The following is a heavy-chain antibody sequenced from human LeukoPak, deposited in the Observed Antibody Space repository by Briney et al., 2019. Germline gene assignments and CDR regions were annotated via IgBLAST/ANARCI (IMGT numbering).Heavy chain of an antibody. V-gene: IGHV4-59*01. CDR2: IYYSGST. Sequence: PSETLSPTCTVSGGSISSYYWSWIRQPPGKGLEWIGYIYYSGSTNYNPSLKSRVTISVDTSKNQFSLKLSSVTAADTAVYYCASGLGGGYDGDDAFDIWGQGTMVTVSS. D-gene: IGHD5-12*01. CDR1: GGSISSYY. CDR3: ASGLGGGYDGDDAFDI. J-gene: IGHJ3*02.